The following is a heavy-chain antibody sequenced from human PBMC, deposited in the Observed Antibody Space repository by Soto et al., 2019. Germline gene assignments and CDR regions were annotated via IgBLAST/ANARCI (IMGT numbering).Heavy chain of an antibody. J-gene: IGHJ5*02. V-gene: IGHV3-33*01. CDR3: ARDHYDFWSGYSPNWFDP. CDR1: GFTFSSYG. D-gene: IGHD3-3*01. CDR2: IWYDGSNK. Sequence: PGGSLRLSCAASGFTFSSYGMHWVRQAPGKGLEWVAVIWYDGSNKYYADSVKGRFTISRDNSKNTLYLQMNSLRAEDTAVYYCARDHYDFWSGYSPNWFDPWGQGTLVTVSS.